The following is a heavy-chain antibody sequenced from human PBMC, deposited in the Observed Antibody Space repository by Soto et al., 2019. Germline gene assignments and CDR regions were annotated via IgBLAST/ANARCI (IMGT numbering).Heavy chain of an antibody. V-gene: IGHV1-58*01. Sequence: ASVKVSCKASGFTFTSSAVQWVRQARGQRLEWIGWIVVGSGNTNYAQKFQERVTITRDMSTSTAYMELSSLGSEDTAVYYCAADALGYYYYYGMDVWGQGTTVTVSS. CDR1: GFTFTSSA. D-gene: IGHD3-16*01. J-gene: IGHJ6*02. CDR3: AADALGYYYYYGMDV. CDR2: IVVGSGNT.